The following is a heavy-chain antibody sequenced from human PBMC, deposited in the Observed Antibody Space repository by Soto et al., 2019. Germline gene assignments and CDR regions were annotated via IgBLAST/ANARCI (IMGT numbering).Heavy chain of an antibody. D-gene: IGHD3-22*01. J-gene: IGHJ4*02. V-gene: IGHV3-30*18. CDR3: ANGTTMIVFDY. CDR2: ISYDGSNK. CDR1: GFTFSSYG. Sequence: QVQLVESGGGVVQPGRSLRLSCAASGFTFSSYGMHWVRQAPGKGLEWVAVISYDGSNKYYADSVKGRFTISRDNSKNTLYLQMNSLRAEDTAVYYCANGTTMIVFDYWGQGTLVTVSS.